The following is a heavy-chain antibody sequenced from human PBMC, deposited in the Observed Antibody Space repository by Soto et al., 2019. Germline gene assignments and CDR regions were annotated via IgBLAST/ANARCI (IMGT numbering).Heavy chain of an antibody. CDR2: VYYSGTT. CDR3: ARMSYFYDKWYFDL. D-gene: IGHD3-22*01. Sequence: QLQESGPGLVKPSQTLSLTCTVSGASINNNDYYWSWIRQTPGKGLEWIGYVYYSGTTDYILSLKSRLSMSIDKSQNQFTLKLTSVTAADPATYYCARMSYFYDKWYFDLWGRGTLVTVSS. V-gene: IGHV4-30-4*01. J-gene: IGHJ2*01. CDR1: GASINNNDYY.